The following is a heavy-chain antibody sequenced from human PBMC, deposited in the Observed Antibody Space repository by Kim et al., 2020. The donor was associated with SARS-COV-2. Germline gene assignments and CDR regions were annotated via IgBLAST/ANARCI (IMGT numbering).Heavy chain of an antibody. D-gene: IGHD3-16*01. J-gene: IGHJ5*02. CDR3: ARDGGNWFDP. CDR2: SNK. V-gene: IGHV3-30*10. Sequence: SNKYDTASVKGRFTISRDNTKNTLYLQMNSLRAEDTAGYYGARDGGNWFDPWGQGTLVTVSS.